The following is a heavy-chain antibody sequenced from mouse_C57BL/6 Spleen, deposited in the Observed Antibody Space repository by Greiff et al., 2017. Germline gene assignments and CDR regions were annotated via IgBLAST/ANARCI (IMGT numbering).Heavy chain of an antibody. CDR1: GFTFSSYA. V-gene: IGHV5-4*03. CDR2: ISDGGSYT. D-gene: IGHD2-3*01. CDR3: ARGGYFYFGY. J-gene: IGHJ2*01. Sequence: EVMLVESGGGLVKPGGSLKLSCAASGFTFSSYAMSWVRQTPEKRLEWVATISDGGSYTYYPDNVKGRFTISRDNAKNNLYLQISHLKSEDTAMYYCARGGYFYFGYWGQGTTLTVSS.